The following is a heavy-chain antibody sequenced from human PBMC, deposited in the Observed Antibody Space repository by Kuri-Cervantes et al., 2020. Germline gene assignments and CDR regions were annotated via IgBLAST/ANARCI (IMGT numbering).Heavy chain of an antibody. V-gene: IGHV4-39*01. CDR1: GGSISSSSYY. Sequence: SETLSLTCTVSGGSISSSSYYWGWIRQPPGKGLEWIGSIYYSGSTYYNPSLKSRVTISVDTSKNQFSLKLSSVTAADTAVYYCARRETYYDFWSSIYYYYGMDVWGQGTTVTVSS. CDR3: ARRETYYDFWSSIYYYYGMDV. J-gene: IGHJ6*02. CDR2: IYYSGST. D-gene: IGHD3-3*01.